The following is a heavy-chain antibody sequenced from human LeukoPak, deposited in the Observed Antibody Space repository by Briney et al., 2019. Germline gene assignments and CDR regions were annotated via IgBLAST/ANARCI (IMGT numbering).Heavy chain of an antibody. V-gene: IGHV3-23*01. CDR2: ISGSGGST. Sequence: GGSLRLSCAASGFTFSSYAMSWVRQAPGKGLEWISAISGSGGSTYYADSVKGRFTISRDNSKNTLYLQMNSLRAEDTAVYYCAKVRDSSGWYFEVDYWGQGTLVTVSS. J-gene: IGHJ4*02. CDR3: AKVRDSSGWYFEVDY. CDR1: GFTFSSYA. D-gene: IGHD6-19*01.